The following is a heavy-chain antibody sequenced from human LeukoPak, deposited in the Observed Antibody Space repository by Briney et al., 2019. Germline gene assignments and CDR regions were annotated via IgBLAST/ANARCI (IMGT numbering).Heavy chain of an antibody. V-gene: IGHV1-2*02. J-gene: IGHJ6*03. CDR3: ARDLVLRQDGAFRKDYYYMDV. CDR2: LNPNRGGT. CDR1: GYTLTGYY. Sequence: SVKLPSGASGYTLTGYYMQGVPQAPGQGLAGVGCLNPNRGGTNYAQKFQGRVTLTRDTSMRTAYMELSRLRSDDTAVYYCARDLVLRQDGAFRKDYYYMDVWGKGTTVTASS. D-gene: IGHD5-24*01.